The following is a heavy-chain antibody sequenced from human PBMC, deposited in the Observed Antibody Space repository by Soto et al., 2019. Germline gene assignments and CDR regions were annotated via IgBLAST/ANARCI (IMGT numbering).Heavy chain of an antibody. V-gene: IGHV3-30-3*01. CDR1: GFTFSSNA. CDR2: ISYDGSNK. CDR3: ARDMDYYDSTGDFDY. Sequence: QVQLVESGGGVVQPGRSLRPSCAASGFTFSSNAMHWVRQAPGRGLEWVAVISYDGSNKYYADSVKGRFTISRDNSKNTLYLQMNSLRAEDTAVYYCARDMDYYDSTGDFDYWGQGTLVTVSS. D-gene: IGHD3-22*01. J-gene: IGHJ4*02.